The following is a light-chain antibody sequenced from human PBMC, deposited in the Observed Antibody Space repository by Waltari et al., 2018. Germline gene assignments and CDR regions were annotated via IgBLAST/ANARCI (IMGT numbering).Light chain of an antibody. CDR1: SGINVGSSR. CDR2: YKSDSDK. CDR3: MIWHSSAWV. J-gene: IGLJ3*02. Sequence: QAVLTQPSSLSASPGASASPTCTLRSGINVGSSRIYWYTQKPGSPPQYLLRYKSDSDKQQGSGVPSRFSGSKDASANAGILLISGLQSEDEADYYCMIWHSSAWVFGGGTKLTVL. V-gene: IGLV5-45*03.